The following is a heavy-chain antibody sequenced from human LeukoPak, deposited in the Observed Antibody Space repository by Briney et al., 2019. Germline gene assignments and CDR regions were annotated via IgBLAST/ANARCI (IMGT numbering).Heavy chain of an antibody. J-gene: IGHJ5*02. CDR2: IYYSGST. V-gene: IGHV4-39*01. CDR1: GGSISSSSYY. D-gene: IGHD2-8*01. Sequence: PSETLSLTCTVSGGSISSSSYYWGWIRQPPGKGLEWIGSIYYSGSTYYNPSLKSRVTISVDTSKNQFSLKLSSVTAADTAVYYCASHWSQDIVLMVYGPGFDPWGQGTLVTVSS. CDR3: ASHWSQDIVLMVYGPGFDP.